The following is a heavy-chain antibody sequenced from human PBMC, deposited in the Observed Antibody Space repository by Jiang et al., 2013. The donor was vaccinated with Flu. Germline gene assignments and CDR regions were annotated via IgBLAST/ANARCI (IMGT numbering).Heavy chain of an antibody. J-gene: IGHJ2*01. CDR3: ARGNGDSKGTHFDL. CDR2: IYYTGST. V-gene: IGHV4-59*01. D-gene: IGHD4-17*01. Sequence: GPGLVTPSETLSLTCTVSGGSISTYYWTWIRQAPGKGLEWLAYIYYTGSTTYNPSLRSRLTVSIDTSKNQFSLHLHFVTTADTAVYYCARGNGDSKGTHFDLWGRATLVTVSS. CDR1: GGSISTYY.